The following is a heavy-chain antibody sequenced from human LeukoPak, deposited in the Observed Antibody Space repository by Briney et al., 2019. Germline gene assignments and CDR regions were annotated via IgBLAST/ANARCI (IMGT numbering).Heavy chain of an antibody. Sequence: PGGSLRLSCAASGFTFSNYWMHWVRQAPGKGLVWVSRINSDGSSTTYADPVKGRFTISRGNAKNTLYLQMNSLRAEDTAVYYCARDRSSGASIAVAGTPLFWGQGTLVTVSS. D-gene: IGHD6-19*01. CDR2: INSDGSST. J-gene: IGHJ4*02. CDR1: GFTFSNYW. CDR3: ARDRSSGASIAVAGTPLF. V-gene: IGHV3-74*01.